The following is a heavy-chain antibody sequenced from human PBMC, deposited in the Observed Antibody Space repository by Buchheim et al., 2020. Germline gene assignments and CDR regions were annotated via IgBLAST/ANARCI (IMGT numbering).Heavy chain of an antibody. CDR3: AEGVGADTYCFDY. Sequence: EVQLVESGGGLGQPGVSLRLSCAASGFTFSSYAMSWVRQAPGKGLEWVSAISGSGGSTYYADYVKGRFTISRDNSKNKLYLQMNSLRVEDTAIYYCAEGVGADTYCFDYWGRGTL. CDR1: GFTFSSYA. V-gene: IGHV3-23*04. J-gene: IGHJ4*02. D-gene: IGHD1-26*01. CDR2: ISGSGGST.